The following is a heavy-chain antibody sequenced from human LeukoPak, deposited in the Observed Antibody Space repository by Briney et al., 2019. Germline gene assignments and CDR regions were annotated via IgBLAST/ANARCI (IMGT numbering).Heavy chain of an antibody. CDR2: IRYDGSKK. V-gene: IGHV3-30*02. Sequence: GGSLRLSCAASGFTFSSYDMHWVRQAPGKGLEWVAFIRYDGSKKYYADSVKGRFTISRDNSKNTLYLQMNSLRAEDTAVYYCAKDQLLLWFGELLYYFDYWGQGTLVTVSS. J-gene: IGHJ4*02. D-gene: IGHD3-10*01. CDR1: GFTFSSYD. CDR3: AKDQLLLWFGELLYYFDY.